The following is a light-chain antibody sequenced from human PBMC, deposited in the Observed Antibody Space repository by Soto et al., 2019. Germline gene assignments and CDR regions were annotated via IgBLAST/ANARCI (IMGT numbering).Light chain of an antibody. J-gene: IGLJ1*01. CDR3: SSYTSTSTYV. CDR1: SSDVGGYNY. Sequence: HSELTQAASLSGFPGQSITISCTGTSSDVGGYNYASWYQQHPGKAPKLMIYDVSNRPSGVSNRFSGSKSGNTASLTISGLQAEDEADYYCSSYTSTSTYVFGTGTKVTVL. V-gene: IGLV2-14*01. CDR2: DVS.